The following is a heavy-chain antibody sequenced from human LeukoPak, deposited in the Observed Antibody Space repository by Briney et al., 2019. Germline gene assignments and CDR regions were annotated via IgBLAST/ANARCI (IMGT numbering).Heavy chain of an antibody. D-gene: IGHD4-23*01. CDR3: ARDGTSSDKLYYYYYMDV. CDR1: GFTFSSYS. V-gene: IGHV3-21*01. Sequence: GGSLRLSCAASGFTFSSYSMNWVRQAPGKGLEWVSSISSSSSYIYYADSVKGRFTISRDNAKNSLYLQMNSLRAEDTAVYYCARDGTSSDKLYYYYYMDVWGKGTTVTVSS. CDR2: ISSSSSYI. J-gene: IGHJ6*03.